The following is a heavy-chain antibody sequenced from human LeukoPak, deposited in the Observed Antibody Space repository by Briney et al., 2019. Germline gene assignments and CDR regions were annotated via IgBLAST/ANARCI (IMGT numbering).Heavy chain of an antibody. V-gene: IGHV1-69*13. CDR3: ARVMIHYDSSGYMGNAFDI. D-gene: IGHD3-22*01. CDR1: GGTFSSYG. J-gene: IGHJ3*02. CDR2: IMPGFGTP. Sequence: SVKVSCKASGGTFSSYGITWVRQAPGQGLEWMGGIMPGFGTPNYAQKFQDRVTITADESTSTAYMELNSLRSEDTAVYFCARVMIHYDSSGYMGNAFDIWGQGTMVTVSS.